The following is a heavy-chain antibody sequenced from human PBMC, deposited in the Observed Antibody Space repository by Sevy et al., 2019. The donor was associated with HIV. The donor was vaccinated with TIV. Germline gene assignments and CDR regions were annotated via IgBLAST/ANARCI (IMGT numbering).Heavy chain of an antibody. V-gene: IGHV4-31*03. CDR3: ARARITFGGSYIDYTDV. CDR1: GGSISSGGYY. D-gene: IGHD3-16*01. Sequence: SDTLSLTCTVSGGSISSGGYYWSWIRQHPGKGLEWIGYIYYSGSTYYNPSLKSRVTISVDTSKNQFSLKLSSVTAADTAVYYCARARITFGGSYIDYTDVWGKGTTVTVSS. J-gene: IGHJ6*03. CDR2: IYYSGST.